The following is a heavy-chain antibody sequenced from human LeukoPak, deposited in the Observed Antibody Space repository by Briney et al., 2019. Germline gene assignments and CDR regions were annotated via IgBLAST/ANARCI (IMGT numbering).Heavy chain of an antibody. CDR1: GGSISSSSYY. V-gene: IGHV4-39*01. Sequence: SETLSLTCTVSGGSISSSSYYWGWIRQPPGKGLEWIGSIYYSGSTYYNPSLKSRVTISVDTSKNQFSLKLSSVTAADTAVYYCATLMFSSGWYGGAFDIWGQGTMVTVSS. CDR2: IYYSGST. D-gene: IGHD6-19*01. J-gene: IGHJ3*02. CDR3: ATLMFSSGWYGGAFDI.